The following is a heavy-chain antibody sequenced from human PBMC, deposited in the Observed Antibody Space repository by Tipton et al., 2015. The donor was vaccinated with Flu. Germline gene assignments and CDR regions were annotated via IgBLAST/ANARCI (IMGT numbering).Heavy chain of an antibody. J-gene: IGHJ4*02. D-gene: IGHD2-15*01. CDR3: TRHCSGGSCFDY. CDR2: IRSKAYGGTT. V-gene: IGHV3-49*04. CDR1: GFTFGDYA. Sequence: SLRLSCTASGFTFGDYAMSWVRQAPGKGLEWVGFIRSKAYGGTTEYAASVKGGFTISRDDSKSIAYLQMNSLKTEDTAVYYCTRHCSGGSCFDYWGQGTLVTVSS.